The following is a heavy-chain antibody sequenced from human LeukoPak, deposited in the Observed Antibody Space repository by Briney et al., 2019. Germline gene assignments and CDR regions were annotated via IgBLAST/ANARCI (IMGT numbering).Heavy chain of an antibody. CDR1: GFTFDDYA. J-gene: IGHJ4*02. Sequence: PGGSLRLSCAASGFTFDDYAMHWVRQAPGRGLEWVSGISSNSGSIGYADSVKGRFTISRDNAKNSLYLQMNSLRAEDTAVYYCARAITIFGEGCGYWGQGTLVTVSS. D-gene: IGHD3-3*01. CDR3: ARAITIFGEGCGY. CDR2: ISSNSGSI. V-gene: IGHV3-9*01.